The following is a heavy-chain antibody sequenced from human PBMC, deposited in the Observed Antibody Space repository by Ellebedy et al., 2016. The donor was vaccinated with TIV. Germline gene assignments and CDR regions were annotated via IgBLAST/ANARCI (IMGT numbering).Heavy chain of an antibody. CDR2: ISRSSSNT. CDR1: GFTFGCCA. V-gene: IGHV3-21*01. Sequence: GESLKISCAASGFTFGCCAMGWVRQAPGKGLEWVSYISRSSSNTYYGDSAKGRFTISRDDAKNSLYLQMNNLRAEDTALYYCARDWQTSGSGSYHIDSWGQGTLVTVSS. D-gene: IGHD3-10*01. CDR3: ARDWQTSGSGSYHIDS. J-gene: IGHJ4*02.